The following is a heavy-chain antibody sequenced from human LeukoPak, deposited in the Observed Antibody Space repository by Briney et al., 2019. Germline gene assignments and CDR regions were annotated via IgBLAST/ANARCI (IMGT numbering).Heavy chain of an antibody. CDR2: IGGDNKP. J-gene: IGHJ6*02. Sequence: GGSLRLSCEASGFTFSAYAMTWVRQAPGQGLEWVSSIGGDNKPHYSESVKGRFAISRDNSKSMLFLQLNSLRAEDTALYYCARDLRYYVAMDVWGQGTTVTVSS. V-gene: IGHV3-23*01. CDR3: ARDLRYYVAMDV. CDR1: GFTFSAYA. D-gene: IGHD3-10*02.